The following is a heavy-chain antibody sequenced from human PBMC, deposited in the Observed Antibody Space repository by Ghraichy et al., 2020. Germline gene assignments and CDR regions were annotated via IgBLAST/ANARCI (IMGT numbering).Heavy chain of an antibody. Sequence: GGSLRLSCAASGFTFSNYWMTWVRQAPGKGLEWVANIRQDASDKYYVDSVRGRLTISRDNAKNSLYLQMNSLRAEDTAVYYCARGGRLFTKGSSNYFGMDVWGQGTTVTVSS. CDR1: GFTFSNYW. CDR2: IRQDASDK. D-gene: IGHD3-22*01. J-gene: IGHJ6*02. CDR3: ARGGRLFTKGSSNYFGMDV. V-gene: IGHV3-7*01.